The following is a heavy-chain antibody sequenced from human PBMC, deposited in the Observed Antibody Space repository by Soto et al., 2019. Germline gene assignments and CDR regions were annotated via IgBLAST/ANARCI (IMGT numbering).Heavy chain of an antibody. V-gene: IGHV3-23*01. CDR1: GFTFSNAW. Sequence: GGSLRLSCAASGFTFSNAWMNWVRQAPGKGLEWVSSIRQSGDRASYADSVRGRFTISRDNSKNTLYLQMNSLRSDDTAVYYCARDAPPADYWGQGTLVTISS. CDR2: IRQSGDRA. CDR3: ARDAPPADY. J-gene: IGHJ4*02.